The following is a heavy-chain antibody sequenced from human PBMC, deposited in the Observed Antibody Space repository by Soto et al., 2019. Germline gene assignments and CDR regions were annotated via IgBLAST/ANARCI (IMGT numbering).Heavy chain of an antibody. CDR3: ASDKITGLFGY. D-gene: IGHD2-8*02. CDR2: IYYSGST. CDR1: GGSISSGGYY. V-gene: IGHV4-31*03. Sequence: TSETLSLTCTVSGGSISSGGYYWSWIRQHPGKGLEWIGYIYYSGSTYYNPSLKSRVTISVDTSKNQFSLKLTSVTAADTAVYYCASDKITGLFGYWGQGTLVTVSS. J-gene: IGHJ4*02.